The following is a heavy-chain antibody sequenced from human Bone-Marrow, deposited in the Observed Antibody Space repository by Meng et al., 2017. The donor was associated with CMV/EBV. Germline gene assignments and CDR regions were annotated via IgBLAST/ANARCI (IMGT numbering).Heavy chain of an antibody. Sequence: SVKVSCKASGYTFTSYDFNWVRQAPGQGLEWMGGIIPIFGTANYAQKFQGRVTITTDESTSTAYMELSSLRSEDTAVYYCARSDRAYCGGDCYSAFDIWGQGTMVTVSS. CDR1: GYTFTSYD. CDR2: IIPIFGTA. J-gene: IGHJ3*02. V-gene: IGHV1-69*05. D-gene: IGHD2-21*01. CDR3: ARSDRAYCGGDCYSAFDI.